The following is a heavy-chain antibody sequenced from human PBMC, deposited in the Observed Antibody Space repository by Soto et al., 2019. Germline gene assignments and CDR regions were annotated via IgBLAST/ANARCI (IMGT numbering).Heavy chain of an antibody. J-gene: IGHJ5*02. V-gene: IGHV3-33*01. CDR2: IWYDGSNK. CDR1: GFTFSSYG. CDR3: ARGPSYKTDSSGYYLFDP. Sequence: QVQLVESGGGVVQPGRSLRLSCAASGFTFSSYGMHWVRQAPGKGLEWVAVIWYDGSNKYYADSVKGRFTISRDNSKNTLYRQMNSLRAEDTAVYYCARGPSYKTDSSGYYLFDPWGQGTLVTVSS. D-gene: IGHD3-22*01.